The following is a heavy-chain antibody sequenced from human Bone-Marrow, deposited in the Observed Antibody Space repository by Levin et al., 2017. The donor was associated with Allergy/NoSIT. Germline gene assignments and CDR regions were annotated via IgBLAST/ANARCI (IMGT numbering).Heavy chain of an antibody. CDR1: GYTFTSYY. J-gene: IGHJ6*02. CDR2: INPSGGST. V-gene: IGHV1-46*01. CDR3: ARESIAAAGTAYYYGMDV. D-gene: IGHD6-13*01. Sequence: VASVKVSCKASGYTFTSYYMHWVRQAPGQGLEWMGIINPSGGSTSYAQKFQGRVTMTRDTSTSTVYMELSSLRSEDTAVYYCARESIAAAGTAYYYGMDVWGQGTTVTVSS.